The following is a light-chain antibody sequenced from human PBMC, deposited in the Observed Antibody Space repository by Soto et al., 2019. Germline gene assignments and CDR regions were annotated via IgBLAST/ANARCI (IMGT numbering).Light chain of an antibody. Sequence: ILLTQSPDNLSLSPGDRATLSCRTSQTVSNNYLAWCQQKPGQAPRVIMYGASRRATGIPDRFSGGGSGTDFTLTISRLEPEDFAVYLCQQYAGPPNTFGQGTRLEI. J-gene: IGKJ5*01. CDR3: QQYAGPPNT. CDR1: QTVSNNY. V-gene: IGKV3-20*01. CDR2: GAS.